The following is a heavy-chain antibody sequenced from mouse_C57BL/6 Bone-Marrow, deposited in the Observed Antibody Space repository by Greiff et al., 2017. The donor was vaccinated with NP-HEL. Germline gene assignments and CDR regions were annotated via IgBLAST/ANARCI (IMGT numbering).Heavy chain of an antibody. J-gene: IGHJ2*01. CDR2: IDPENGDT. D-gene: IGHD4-1*02. V-gene: IGHV14-4*01. Sequence: VQLKQSGAELVRPGASVKLSCTASGFNIKDDYMHWVKQRPEQGLEWIGWIDPENGDTEYASKFQGKATITADTSSNTAYLQLSSLTSEDTAVYYCTFNWDFDYWGQGTTLTVSS. CDR3: TFNWDFDY. CDR1: GFNIKDDY.